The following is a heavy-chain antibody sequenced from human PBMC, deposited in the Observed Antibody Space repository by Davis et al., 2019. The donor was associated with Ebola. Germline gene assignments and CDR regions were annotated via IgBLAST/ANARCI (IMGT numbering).Heavy chain of an antibody. CDR3: ARGGLHLGELSLSYYFDY. V-gene: IGHV4-59*01. CDR2: IYYSGST. D-gene: IGHD3-16*02. J-gene: IGHJ4*02. Sequence: SETLFLTCTVSGGSISSYYWSWIRQPPGKGLEWIGYIYYSGSTNYNPSLKSRVTISVDTSKNQFSLKLSSVTAADTAVYYCARGGLHLGELSLSYYFDYWGQGTLVTVSS. CDR1: GGSISSYY.